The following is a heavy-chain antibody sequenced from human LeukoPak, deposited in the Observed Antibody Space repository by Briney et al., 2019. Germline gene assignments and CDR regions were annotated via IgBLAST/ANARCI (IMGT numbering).Heavy chain of an antibody. CDR1: GDTFIDYD. D-gene: IGHD6-19*01. Sequence: PVGSPRHSCAASGDTFIDYDMHWVRQGIGKGLERVSDIGLGGGAQYSGSVEGRCTISRENAESSLYLQMSSLRAEDTAVYYCARGGIQVSGIDEFDYWGQGTLVTVSS. CDR2: IGLGGGA. J-gene: IGHJ4*02. V-gene: IGHV3-13*01. CDR3: ARGGIQVSGIDEFDY.